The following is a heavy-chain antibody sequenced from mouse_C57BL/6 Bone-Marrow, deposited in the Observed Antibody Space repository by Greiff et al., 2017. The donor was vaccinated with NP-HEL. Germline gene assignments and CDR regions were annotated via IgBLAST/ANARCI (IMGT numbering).Heavy chain of an antibody. V-gene: IGHV1-80*01. D-gene: IGHD2-2*01. CDR3: AVWLRRRRWYCDV. Sequence: VQLQQSGAELVKPGASVKISCKASGYAFSSYWMNWVKQRPGKGLEWIGQIYPGDGDTNYNGKFKGKATLTAAKSSSTAYMQLSSLTSEDSAVYFCAVWLRRRRWYCDVWGTGTTVTVSS. CDR1: GYAFSSYW. CDR2: IYPGDGDT. J-gene: IGHJ1*03.